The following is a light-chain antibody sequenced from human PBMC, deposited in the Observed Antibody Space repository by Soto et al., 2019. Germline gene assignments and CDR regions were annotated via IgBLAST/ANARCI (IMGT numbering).Light chain of an antibody. Sequence: QSVLTQPASVSGSPGQSITISCTGTSSDVGGYNYVSWYQQHPGKAPKLMIYEVSKRPSGVPDRFSGSKSGNTASLTASGLQAEDEADYYCSSYAGSNNAVFXTGTKVTVL. CDR2: EVS. CDR1: SSDVGGYNY. V-gene: IGLV2-8*01. J-gene: IGLJ1*01. CDR3: SSYAGSNNAV.